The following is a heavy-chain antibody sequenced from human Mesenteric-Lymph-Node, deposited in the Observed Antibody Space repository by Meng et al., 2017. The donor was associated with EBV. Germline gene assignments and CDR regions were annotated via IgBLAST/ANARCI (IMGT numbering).Heavy chain of an antibody. Sequence: QVQRPQWVSGLLNPSWASFRTVDCDGYSFSAYSWRVLRQPPGRGLKWIGDVIHSGNPSYSPSLKSRVTISVDTSKRQFSLKLRSMTAADTAVYYCATGWGKANYWGQGTLVTVSS. CDR3: ATGWGKANY. D-gene: IGHD3-16*01. J-gene: IGHJ4*02. CDR2: VIHSGNP. V-gene: IGHV4-34*12. CDR1: GYSFSAYS.